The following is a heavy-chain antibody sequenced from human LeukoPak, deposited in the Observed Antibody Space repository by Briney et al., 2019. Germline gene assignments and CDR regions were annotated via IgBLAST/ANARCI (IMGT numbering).Heavy chain of an antibody. D-gene: IGHD6-13*01. CDR2: IYTSGST. Sequence: GSLRLSCAASGFTFSNAWMSWIRQPAGKGLEWIGRIYTSGSTNYNPSLKSRVTMSVDTSKNQFSLKLSSVTAADTAVYYCARVRVAAAGPGGFDPWGQGTLVTVSS. J-gene: IGHJ5*02. CDR3: ARVRVAAAGPGGFDP. V-gene: IGHV4-4*07. CDR1: GFTFSNAW.